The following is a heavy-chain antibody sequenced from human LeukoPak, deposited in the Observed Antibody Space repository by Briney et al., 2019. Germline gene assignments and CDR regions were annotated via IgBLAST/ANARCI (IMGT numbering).Heavy chain of an antibody. J-gene: IGHJ4*02. CDR1: GFTFGSYG. CDR2: VSFDGRTK. Sequence: GRSLRLSCAASGFTFGSYGMHWVRQAPGKGLEWVAVVSFDGRTKYYAGSVKGRFTISRDNSQNTLYLQMNSLRAEDTAVYYCAADRYDSSGYYHFDYWGQGTLVTVSS. D-gene: IGHD3-22*01. V-gene: IGHV3-30*03. CDR3: AADRYDSSGYYHFDY.